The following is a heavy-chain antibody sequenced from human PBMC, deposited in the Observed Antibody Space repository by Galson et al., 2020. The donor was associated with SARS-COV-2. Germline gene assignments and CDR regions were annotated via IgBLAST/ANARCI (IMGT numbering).Heavy chain of an antibody. Sequence: GGSLRLSCAASGFTFSSYSMNWVRQAPGKGLEWVSYISSSSSTIYYADSVKGRFTISRDNAKNSLYLQMNSLRDEDTAVYYCARAGYCSGGSCYYYFYGMDVWGQGTTVTVSS. D-gene: IGHD2-15*01. CDR3: ARAGYCSGGSCYYYFYGMDV. V-gene: IGHV3-48*02. CDR2: ISSSSSTI. CDR1: GFTFSSYS. J-gene: IGHJ6*02.